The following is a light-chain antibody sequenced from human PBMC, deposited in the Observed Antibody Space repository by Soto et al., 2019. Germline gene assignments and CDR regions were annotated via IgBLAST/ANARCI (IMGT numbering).Light chain of an antibody. CDR1: SSDVGGYNY. V-gene: IGLV2-14*01. CDR3: SSYTISSTLYV. CDR2: DVS. J-gene: IGLJ1*01. Sequence: QSVLTQPASVSGSPGQSITISCTGTSSDVGGYNYVSWYQQHPGKAPKLMIYDVSNRPSGVSNRFSGYKSGNTASLTISGLQAEDEADYYCSSYTISSTLYVFVTGTKVTVL.